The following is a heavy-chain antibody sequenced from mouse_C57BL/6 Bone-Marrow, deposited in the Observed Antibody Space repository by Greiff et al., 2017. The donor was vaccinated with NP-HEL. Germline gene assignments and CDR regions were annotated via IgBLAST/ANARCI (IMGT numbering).Heavy chain of an antibody. CDR3: ARNRDLLRYYAMDY. J-gene: IGHJ4*01. CDR2: IWTGGGT. D-gene: IGHD1-1*01. V-gene: IGHV2-9-1*01. Sequence: QVQLKQSGPGLVAPSQSLSITCTVSGFSLTSYAISWVRQPPGKGLEWLGVIWTGGGTNYNSALKSRLSISKDNSKSQVFLKMNSLQTDDTARYYCARNRDLLRYYAMDYWGQGTSVTVSS. CDR1: GFSLTSYA.